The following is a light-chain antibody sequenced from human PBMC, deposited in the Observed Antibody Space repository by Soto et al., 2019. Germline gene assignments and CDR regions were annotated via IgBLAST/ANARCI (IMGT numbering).Light chain of an antibody. CDR1: RSDVGAYNY. J-gene: IGLJ1*01. CDR3: SSFTSRFTFV. CDR2: EVT. V-gene: IGLV2-14*01. Sequence: QCALTRPAYVSGSPGRSIAISCNGTRSDVGAYNYVSWYQQHPGKAPKLMISEVTNRPSGVSDRFSGSKSGNTASLTISGLQAEDEADYYCSSFTSRFTFVFGTGTKVT.